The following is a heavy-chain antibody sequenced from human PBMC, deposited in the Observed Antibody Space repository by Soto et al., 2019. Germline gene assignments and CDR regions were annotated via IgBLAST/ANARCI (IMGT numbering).Heavy chain of an antibody. CDR2: ISYDGSNK. D-gene: IGHD6-13*01. Sequence: GGSLRLSCAASGFTFSSYAMHWVRQAPGKGLEWVAVISYDGSNKYYADSVKGRFTISRDNSKNTLYLQMNSLRAKDTAVYYCARGRYSSSWYYFDYWGQGTLVTVS. CDR1: GFTFSSYA. CDR3: ARGRYSSSWYYFDY. V-gene: IGHV3-30-3*01. J-gene: IGHJ4*02.